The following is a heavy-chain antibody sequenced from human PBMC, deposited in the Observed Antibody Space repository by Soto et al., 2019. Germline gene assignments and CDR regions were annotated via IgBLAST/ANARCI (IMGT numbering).Heavy chain of an antibody. CDR2: IYSDGST. CDR1: GFTVSSNY. CDR3: ARVEAVAGIYNYHGLDV. J-gene: IGHJ6*02. Sequence: PGGSLRLSCVVSGFTVSSNYMSWVRQAPGKGLEWVSFIYSDGSTYYADSVKGRFTISRLSSKNTLYLQMSSLRSEDTAIYYCARVEAVAGIYNYHGLDVWGQGTAVTVSS. D-gene: IGHD6-19*01. V-gene: IGHV3-53*04.